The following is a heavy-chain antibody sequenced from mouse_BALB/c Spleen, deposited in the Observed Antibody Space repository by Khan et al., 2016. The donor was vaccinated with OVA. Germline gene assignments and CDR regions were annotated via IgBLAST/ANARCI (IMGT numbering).Heavy chain of an antibody. Sequence: VKLLESGPGLVAPSQNLSITCTVSGFSLSDYGVSWIRQPPGKGLEWLGVIWGGGTTYYNSALKSRLSISKDNSKSQVFLKMSSLQSDDTAMYFRAKGVWSYYYTLDYWGQGTSGTGSS. CDR3: AKGVWSYYYTLDY. CDR2: IWGGGTT. V-gene: IGHV2-6-5*01. CDR1: GFSLSDYG. J-gene: IGHJ4*01.